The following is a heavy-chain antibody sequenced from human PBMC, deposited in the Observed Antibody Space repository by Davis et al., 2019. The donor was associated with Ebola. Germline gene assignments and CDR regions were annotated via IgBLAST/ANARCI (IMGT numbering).Heavy chain of an antibody. CDR2: ISYDGSNK. Sequence: GGSLRLSCAASGFTFSSYAMHWVRQAPGKGLEWVAVISYDGSNKYYADSVKGRFTISRDNSKNTLYLQMNSLRAEDMAVYYCARERLATRWFDPWGQGTLVTVSS. CDR1: GFTFSSYA. V-gene: IGHV3-30*04. CDR3: ARERLATRWFDP. J-gene: IGHJ5*02. D-gene: IGHD6-19*01.